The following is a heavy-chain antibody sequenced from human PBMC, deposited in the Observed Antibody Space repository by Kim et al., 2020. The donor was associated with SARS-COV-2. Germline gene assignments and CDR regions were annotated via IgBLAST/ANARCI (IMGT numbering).Heavy chain of an antibody. Sequence: SETLSLTCTVSGGSISSYYWSWIRQPPGKGLEWIGYIYYSGSTNYNPSLKSRVTISVDTSKNQFSLKLSSVTAADTVVYYCARQDGIAVAGTEFDYWGQGTLVTVSS. CDR2: IYYSGST. CDR1: GGSISSYY. J-gene: IGHJ4*02. D-gene: IGHD6-19*01. V-gene: IGHV4-59*08. CDR3: ARQDGIAVAGTEFDY.